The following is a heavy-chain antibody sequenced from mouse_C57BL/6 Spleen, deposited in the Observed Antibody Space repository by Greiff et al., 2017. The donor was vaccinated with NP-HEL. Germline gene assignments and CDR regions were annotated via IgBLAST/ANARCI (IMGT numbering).Heavy chain of an antibody. CDR1: GFSLTSYG. J-gene: IGHJ4*01. CDR2: IWSGGST. CDR3: ARRGVVDYYAMDY. Sequence: VQGVESGPGLVQPSQSLSITCTVSGFSLTSYGVHWVRQSPGKGLEWLGVIWSGGSTDYNAAFISRLSISKDNSKSQVFFKMNSLQADDTAIYYCARRGVVDYYAMDYWGQGTSVTVSS. D-gene: IGHD1-1*01. V-gene: IGHV2-2*01.